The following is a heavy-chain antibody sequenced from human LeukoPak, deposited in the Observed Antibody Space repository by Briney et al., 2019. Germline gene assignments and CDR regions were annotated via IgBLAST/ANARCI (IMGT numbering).Heavy chain of an antibody. D-gene: IGHD2-2*01. CDR3: ARGPLSSTVANY. CDR1: GYTFTSYD. Sequence: ASVKFSCKASGYTFTSYDINWVRQATGQGLEWMGWMNPNSGNTGYAQKFQGRVTMTRNTSISTAYMELSSLRSEDTAVYYCARGPLSSTVANYWGQGTLVTVSS. J-gene: IGHJ4*02. CDR2: MNPNSGNT. V-gene: IGHV1-8*01.